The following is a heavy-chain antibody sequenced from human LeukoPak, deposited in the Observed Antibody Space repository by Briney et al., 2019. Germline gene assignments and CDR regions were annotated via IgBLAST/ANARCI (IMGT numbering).Heavy chain of an antibody. V-gene: IGHV3-21*01. CDR1: GFTFSSYS. CDR2: ISSSSSYI. Sequence: PGGSLRLSCAASGFTFSSYSMNWVRQAPGKGLEWVSSISSSSSYIYYADSVKGRFAISRDNAKNSLYLQMNSLRAEDTAVYYCAREVGYCSNTSCRDYWGQGTLVTVSS. CDR3: AREVGYCSNTSCRDY. D-gene: IGHD2-2*01. J-gene: IGHJ4*02.